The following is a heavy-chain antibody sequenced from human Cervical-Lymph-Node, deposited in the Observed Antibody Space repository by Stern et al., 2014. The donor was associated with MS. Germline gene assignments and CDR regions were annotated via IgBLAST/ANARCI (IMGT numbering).Heavy chain of an antibody. CDR3: ATHSGQVVRDAMAFEY. J-gene: IGHJ4*02. Sequence: VQLVESGGGVVQPGRSLKLSCKASGLPFSSYAMRWVRQTPGKGLEWVAVNSVDGGRSSYLNAVEGRFTTSRDNSQNTVYLQMNGLRAADTAVYYCATHSGQVVRDAMAFEYWGQGTLVTVAS. D-gene: IGHD2-2*01. CDR1: GLPFSSYA. V-gene: IGHV3-30*03. CDR2: NSVDGGRS.